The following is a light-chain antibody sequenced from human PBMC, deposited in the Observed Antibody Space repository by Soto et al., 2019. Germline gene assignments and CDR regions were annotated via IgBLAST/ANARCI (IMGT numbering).Light chain of an antibody. Sequence: EIVLTQSPGTLSLSPGDRATLSCRASQSVSSNYLAWYQQQKPGQAPRLLIYGASSRATGVPDRFSGSGFGTDFTLAISRLEPEDFVVYYCQQYGDSSWTFGQGTKVDIK. J-gene: IGKJ1*01. CDR1: QSVSSNY. V-gene: IGKV3-20*01. CDR2: GAS. CDR3: QQYGDSSWT.